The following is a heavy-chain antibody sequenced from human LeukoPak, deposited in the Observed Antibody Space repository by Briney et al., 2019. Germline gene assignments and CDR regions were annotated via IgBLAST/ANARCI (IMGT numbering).Heavy chain of an antibody. D-gene: IGHD2-2*01. V-gene: IGHV6-1*01. J-gene: IGHJ5*02. CDR1: GDSVSSNSVT. Sequence: SQTLSLTCAISGDSVSSNSVTWNWIRQSPSRGLEWLGRTYYRSTWFNDYAVSVRGRITVNPDTSKNQFSLHLNSVTPEDTAVYYCARRLTQYDCFDPWGQGILVTVSS. CDR3: ARRLTQYDCFDP. CDR2: TYYRSTWFN.